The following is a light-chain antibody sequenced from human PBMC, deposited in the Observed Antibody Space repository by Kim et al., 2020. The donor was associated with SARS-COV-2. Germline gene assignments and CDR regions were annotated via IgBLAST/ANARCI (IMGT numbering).Light chain of an antibody. CDR3: QEYNNWTPLT. CDR1: QSVSSN. J-gene: IGKJ4*01. CDR2: GAT. V-gene: IGKV3-15*01. Sequence: VSRGESATLSCRDSQSVSSNFGWYQQKPGQAPRLLIYGATTRATGIPARFSGSGSGKEFTLTISSLQSGDFAVYYWQEYNNWTPLTFGGGTKLEI.